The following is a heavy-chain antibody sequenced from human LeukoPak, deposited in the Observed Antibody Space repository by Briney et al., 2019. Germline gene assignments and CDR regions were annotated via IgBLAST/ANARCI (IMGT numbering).Heavy chain of an antibody. D-gene: IGHD6-19*01. V-gene: IGHV4-39*01. CDR1: GGSISSSSYY. CDR3: ARREISGWYDY. CDR2: IYYSGST. J-gene: IGHJ4*02. Sequence: PSETLSLTCTVSGGSISSSSYYWGWIRQPPGKGLEWIGSIYYSGSTYYNPSLKSRVTISVDTSKNQFSLKLSSVTAADTAVYYCARREISGWYDYWGQGTLDTVSS.